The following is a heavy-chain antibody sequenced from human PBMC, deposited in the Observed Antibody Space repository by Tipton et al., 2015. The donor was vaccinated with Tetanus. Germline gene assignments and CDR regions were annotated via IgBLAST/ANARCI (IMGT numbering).Heavy chain of an antibody. D-gene: IGHD3-10*01. Sequence: QSGAEVKKPGATVKISCMVSGYTFIDYYIHWVQQAPGKGLEWMGLIDPEDGETVYAEKIQGRVTITADTSTDTANMELRGLRFDDTATYYCSTDINGDAYWGQGTPVTASA. CDR1: GYTFIDYY. CDR2: IDPEDGET. V-gene: IGHV1-69-2*01. CDR3: STDINGDAY. J-gene: IGHJ4*02.